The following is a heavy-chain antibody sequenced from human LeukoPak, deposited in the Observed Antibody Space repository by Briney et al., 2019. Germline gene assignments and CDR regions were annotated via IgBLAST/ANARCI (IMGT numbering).Heavy chain of an antibody. J-gene: IGHJ5*02. CDR1: GFTFSSYS. CDR2: ISSSSSYI. Sequence: GGSLRLSCAASGFTFSSYSMNWVRQAPGKGLEWVSSISSSSSYIYYADSVKGRFTISRDNAKNSLYLQMNSLRAEDTAVYYCARDGGGWESWFDPWGQGTLVTVSS. D-gene: IGHD3-16*01. CDR3: ARDGGGWESWFDP. V-gene: IGHV3-21*01.